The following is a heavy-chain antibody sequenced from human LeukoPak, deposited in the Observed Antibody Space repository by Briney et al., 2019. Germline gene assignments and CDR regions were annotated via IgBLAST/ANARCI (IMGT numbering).Heavy chain of an antibody. V-gene: IGHV4-39*01. Sequence: SETLSLTCAVSAGSIITTSYLWGWLRQTPGKGLEWIGSIDYSGSIYYRSSLRSRVNMSEDVSKTQLSLELSSVTAADTGIYFCPSGRGYYLDVWGKGTTVIVSS. CDR1: AGSIITTSYL. CDR2: IDYSGSI. CDR3: PSGRGYYLDV. D-gene: IGHD3-16*01. J-gene: IGHJ6*04.